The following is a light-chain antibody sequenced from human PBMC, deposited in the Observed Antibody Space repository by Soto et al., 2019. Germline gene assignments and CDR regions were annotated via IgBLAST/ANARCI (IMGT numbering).Light chain of an antibody. CDR2: TAS. J-gene: IGKJ1*01. CDR3: LQYNWYPRT. V-gene: IGKV1-17*01. CDR1: QGIRNS. Sequence: DIHMTKSASSLDASVGDRVTISCRASQGIRNSLAWYQQKPGKAPKGLIYTASSLNSGVPSRFSGSVSGTDFTLTISSLQHEDFATYYCLQYNWYPRTCGQGTKVEIK.